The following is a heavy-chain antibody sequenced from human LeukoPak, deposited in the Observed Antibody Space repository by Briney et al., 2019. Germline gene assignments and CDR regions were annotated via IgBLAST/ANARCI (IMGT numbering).Heavy chain of an antibody. J-gene: IGHJ4*02. CDR2: INTDGRIT. Sequence: GGSLRLSCAASGFTVSSYRMNWVRQAPGKGLEYVSVINTDGRITYYADSVKGRFTISRDNSKNTVYLQMGSLRGEDMAVYYCTRDGGSFCDFDYWGQGALVTVSS. CDR3: TRDGGSFCDFDY. CDR1: GFTVSSYR. D-gene: IGHD1-26*01. V-gene: IGHV3-64*02.